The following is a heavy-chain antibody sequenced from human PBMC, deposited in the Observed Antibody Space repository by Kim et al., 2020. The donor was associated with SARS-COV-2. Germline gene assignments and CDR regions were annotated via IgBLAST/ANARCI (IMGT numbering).Heavy chain of an antibody. CDR1: GGSFSGYY. V-gene: IGHV4-34*01. J-gene: IGHJ4*02. CDR3: ARVRHYPDY. D-gene: IGHD3-10*01. Sequence: SETLSLTCAVYGGSFSGYYWSWIRQPPGKGLEWIGEINHSGSTNYNPSLKSRVTISVDTSKNQFSLKLSSVTAADTAVYYCARVRHYPDYWGQGTLVTVSS. CDR2: INHSGST.